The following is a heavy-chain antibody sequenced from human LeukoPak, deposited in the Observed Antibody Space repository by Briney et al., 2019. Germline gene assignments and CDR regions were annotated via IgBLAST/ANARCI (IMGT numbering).Heavy chain of an antibody. Sequence: GESREISGQGSGSIFTSYWIGGARRLPGKGREGMGIIYPGDSDTRYSPSFQGQLTISADKSITPAYLQWSSLKASDTAMYYCARSARDSSGYYLYYFDYWGQGTLVTVSS. CDR1: GSIFTSYW. CDR3: ARSARDSSGYYLYYFDY. D-gene: IGHD3-22*01. J-gene: IGHJ4*02. V-gene: IGHV5-51*01. CDR2: IYPGDSDT.